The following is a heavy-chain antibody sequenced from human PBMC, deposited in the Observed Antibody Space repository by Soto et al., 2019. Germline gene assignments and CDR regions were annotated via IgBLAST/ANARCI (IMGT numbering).Heavy chain of an antibody. Sequence: SETLSLTCTVSAGSISSYYWSWIRQPAGKGLEWIGRIYTSGSTNYNPSLKSRVTMSVDTSKNQFSLKLSSVTAADTAVYYCARDSFDDSSGYSGAFDIWGQGTMVTVSS. CDR1: AGSISSYY. D-gene: IGHD3-22*01. J-gene: IGHJ3*02. V-gene: IGHV4-4*07. CDR2: IYTSGST. CDR3: ARDSFDDSSGYSGAFDI.